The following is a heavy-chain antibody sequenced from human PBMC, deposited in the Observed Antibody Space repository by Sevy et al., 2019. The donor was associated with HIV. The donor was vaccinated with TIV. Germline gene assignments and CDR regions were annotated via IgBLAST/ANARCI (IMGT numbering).Heavy chain of an antibody. CDR1: GGSVNNNY. CDR3: ASGGAAGTAYMDV. J-gene: IGHJ6*03. Sequence: SETLSLTCSVSGGSVNNNYWTWIRQPPGKGLEWIGYIYDGETTNYSPSLKSRVTISVDASKNQFSLKLSSVTAADTAIYYCASGGAAGTAYMDVWGKGTTVTVSS. V-gene: IGHV4-59*02. CDR2: IYDGETT. D-gene: IGHD6-13*01.